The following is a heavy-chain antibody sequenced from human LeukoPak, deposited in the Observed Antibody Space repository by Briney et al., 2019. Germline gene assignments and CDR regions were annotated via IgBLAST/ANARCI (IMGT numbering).Heavy chain of an antibody. D-gene: IGHD6-19*01. CDR3: AGEDPGRYSSGRFDY. CDR1: GGSISSSSYY. Sequence: SETLSLTCTVSGGSISSSSYYWGWIRQPPGKGLEWIGSIYYSGSTYYNPSLKSRVTISVDTSKNQFSLKLSSVTAADMAVYYCAGEDPGRYSSGRFDYWGQGTLVTVSS. V-gene: IGHV4-39*07. J-gene: IGHJ4*02. CDR2: IYYSGST.